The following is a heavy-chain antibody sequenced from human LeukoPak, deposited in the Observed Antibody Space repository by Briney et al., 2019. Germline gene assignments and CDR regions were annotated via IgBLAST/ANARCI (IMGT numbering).Heavy chain of an antibody. CDR1: GGSSSGYY. Sequence: PSETLSLTCAVYGGSSSGYYWSWIRQPPGKGLEWIGEINHSGSTNYNPSLKSRVTISVDTSKNQFSLKLSSVTAADTAVYYCARVRFLEWLFYYFDYWGQGTLVTVSS. D-gene: IGHD3-3*01. J-gene: IGHJ4*02. CDR2: INHSGST. V-gene: IGHV4-34*01. CDR3: ARVRFLEWLFYYFDY.